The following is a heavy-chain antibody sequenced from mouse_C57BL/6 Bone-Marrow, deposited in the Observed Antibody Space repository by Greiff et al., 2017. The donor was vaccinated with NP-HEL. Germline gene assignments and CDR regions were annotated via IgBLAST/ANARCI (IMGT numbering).Heavy chain of an antibody. Sequence: EVKLMESGGDLVKPGGSLKLSCAASGFTFSSYVMSWVRQTPDKRLEWVATISSGGSYTYYPDSVKGRFTISRDNAKNTLYLQMSSLKSEDTAMYYCVSPYDYDVAWFAYWGQGTLVTVSA. V-gene: IGHV5-6*01. D-gene: IGHD2-4*01. CDR2: ISSGGSYT. J-gene: IGHJ3*01. CDR1: GFTFSSYV. CDR3: VSPYDYDVAWFAY.